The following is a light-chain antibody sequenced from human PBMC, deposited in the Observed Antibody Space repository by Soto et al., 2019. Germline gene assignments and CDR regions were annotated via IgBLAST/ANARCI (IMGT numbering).Light chain of an antibody. CDR3: QSFDTRLNSVV. CDR2: XXX. Sequence: QAVVTQPPSVSGAPGQRVTISCTGSSSNIGAGYDVHWYQQFPGTAPKLLIYXXXXXXXXXXXXXXXXKSGTSASLAITGXXXXXXXXXXCQSFDTRLNSVVFGGGTKLTVL. J-gene: IGLJ2*01. V-gene: IGLV1-40*01. CDR1: SSNIGAGYD.